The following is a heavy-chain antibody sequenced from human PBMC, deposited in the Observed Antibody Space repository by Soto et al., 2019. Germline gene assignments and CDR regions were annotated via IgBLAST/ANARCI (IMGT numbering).Heavy chain of an antibody. Sequence: SETLSLTCTVSGGSISSGGYYWSWIRQHPGKGLEWIGYIYYSGSTYYNPSLKSRVTISVDTSNNHFSLKLSAVTAADTDVHYCAREWLLRSTYFDYWGKGTLVPVSS. D-gene: IGHD3-22*01. CDR2: IYYSGST. V-gene: IGHV4-31*03. J-gene: IGHJ4*02. CDR1: GGSISSGGYY. CDR3: AREWLLRSTYFDY.